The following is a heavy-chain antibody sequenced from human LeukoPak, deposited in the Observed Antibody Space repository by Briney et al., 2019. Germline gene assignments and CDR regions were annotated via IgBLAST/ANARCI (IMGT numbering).Heavy chain of an antibody. J-gene: IGHJ4*02. CDR2: IYYSGST. D-gene: IGHD3-10*01. V-gene: IGHV4-39*01. CDR3: VLAPSYGSGSYLGYFDY. CDR1: GGSISSSSYY. Sequence: SETLSLTCTVSGGSISSSSYYWGWIRQPPGKGLEWIGSIYYSGSTYYNPSLKSRVTISVDTSKNQFSLKLSSVTAADTAVYYCVLAPSYGSGSYLGYFDYWGQGTLVTVST.